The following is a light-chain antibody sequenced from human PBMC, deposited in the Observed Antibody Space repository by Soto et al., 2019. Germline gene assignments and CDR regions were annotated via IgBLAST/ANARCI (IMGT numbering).Light chain of an antibody. CDR1: QSISSW. CDR3: QQYNSYSLTWT. V-gene: IGKV1-5*01. J-gene: IGKJ1*01. Sequence: DIQMTKSPSTLSVSVGDRVTITCRAIQSISSWLSWYQQKPGKAPKLLIYDASSLESGVPSRFSGSGSGTEFTLTISSLQPDDFATYYCQQYNSYSLTWTFGQGTKVDIK. CDR2: DAS.